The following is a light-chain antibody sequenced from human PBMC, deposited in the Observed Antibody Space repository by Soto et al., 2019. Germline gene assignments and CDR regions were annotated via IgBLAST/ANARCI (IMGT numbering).Light chain of an antibody. V-gene: IGKV3-15*01. Sequence: EIVMTQSPATLSLSPGDRATLSCWASQSISTKLAWYQHRPGQAPRVLIYDTSTRAAGIPARFSGSGSGTDFTLTISSLQSEDFAVYYCQQYNTWRSITFGQGTRLETK. CDR1: QSISTK. CDR2: DTS. J-gene: IGKJ5*01. CDR3: QQYNTWRSIT.